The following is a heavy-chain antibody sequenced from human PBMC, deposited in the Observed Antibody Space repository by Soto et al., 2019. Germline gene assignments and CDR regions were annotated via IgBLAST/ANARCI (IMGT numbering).Heavy chain of an antibody. CDR3: ARDSLYPFDL. J-gene: IGHJ2*01. CDR1: GFTFSSYG. Sequence: QVQLVESGGGVVQPGRSLRLSCAASGFTFSSYGMHWVRQAPGKGLEWVAVIWYDGSNKYYADSVKGRFTISIDNSKNTLYLQMNSLRAEDTAVYYCARDSLYPFDLWGRGTLVTVSS. V-gene: IGHV3-33*01. D-gene: IGHD2-2*01. CDR2: IWYDGSNK.